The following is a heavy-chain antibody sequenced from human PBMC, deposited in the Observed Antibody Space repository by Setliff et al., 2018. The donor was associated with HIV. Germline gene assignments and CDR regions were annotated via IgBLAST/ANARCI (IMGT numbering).Heavy chain of an antibody. D-gene: IGHD2-2*01. J-gene: IGHJ6*03. CDR3: ARATPFVVVPAAPNYYYYMDV. CDR2: IHLRGIT. Sequence: PSETLSLTCAVYGGSFSGYYWGWIRQPPGKGLEWIGEIHLRGITNYNPSLKSRVTISIDTSKNQFSLKLSSVTAADTAVYSCARATPFVVVPAAPNYYYYMDVWGKGTTVTVSS. CDR1: GGSFSGYY. V-gene: IGHV4-34*01.